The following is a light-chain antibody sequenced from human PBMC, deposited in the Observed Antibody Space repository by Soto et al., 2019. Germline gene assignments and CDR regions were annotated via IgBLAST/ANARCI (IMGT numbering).Light chain of an antibody. CDR3: QQRSNWPPIFT. CDR2: DSS. V-gene: IGKV3-11*01. J-gene: IGKJ3*01. CDR1: QSFSSY. Sequence: EIVLTQSPATLSLSPGESATLSCRASQSFSSYLAWYQQKPGQAPRRLSYDSSNRATGIPARFSGSGSGTYLTLTISSREPEDFAVYYCQQRSNWPPIFTFGHGTKVYIK.